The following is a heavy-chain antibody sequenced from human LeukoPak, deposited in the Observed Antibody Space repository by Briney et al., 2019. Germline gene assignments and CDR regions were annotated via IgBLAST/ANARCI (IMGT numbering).Heavy chain of an antibody. CDR1: GGSFSGYY. CDR2: INHSGST. J-gene: IGHJ4*02. CDR3: ASQWWVDLRLDY. V-gene: IGHV4-34*01. D-gene: IGHD2-8*01. Sequence: SETLSLTCAVYGGSFSGYYWSWIRQPPGKGLEWIGEINHSGSTNYNPSLKSRVTISVDTSKNQFSLKLSSVTAADTAVYYCASQWWVDLRLDYWGQGTLVTVTS.